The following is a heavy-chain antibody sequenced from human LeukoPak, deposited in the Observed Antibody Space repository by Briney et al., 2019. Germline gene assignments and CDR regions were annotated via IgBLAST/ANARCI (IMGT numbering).Heavy chain of an antibody. Sequence: PGGSLRLSCAASGFPFSSYWMSWVRQAPGKGLEWVANIRHDGSQKFYVDSVKGRFTISRDNAKNSLFLQMNSLRAEDAAVYYCARDEADHPLVSYRFDFWGQGTLVTVSS. CDR2: IRHDGSQK. V-gene: IGHV3-7*01. J-gene: IGHJ4*02. D-gene: IGHD3-22*01. CDR3: ARDEADHPLVSYRFDF. CDR1: GFPFSSYW.